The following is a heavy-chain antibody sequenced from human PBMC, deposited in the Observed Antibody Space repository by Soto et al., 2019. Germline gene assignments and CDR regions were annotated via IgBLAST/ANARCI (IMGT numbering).Heavy chain of an antibody. CDR1: GGSFSGYY. Sequence: KPSETLSLTCAVYGGSFSGYYWSWIRQPPGKGLEWIGEINHSGSTNYNPSLKSRVTISVDTSKNQFSLKLSSVTAADTAVYYCARGGSQYYDFWSGYSYDYWGQXTLVTASS. CDR2: INHSGST. CDR3: ARGGSQYYDFWSGYSYDY. D-gene: IGHD3-3*01. V-gene: IGHV4-34*01. J-gene: IGHJ4*02.